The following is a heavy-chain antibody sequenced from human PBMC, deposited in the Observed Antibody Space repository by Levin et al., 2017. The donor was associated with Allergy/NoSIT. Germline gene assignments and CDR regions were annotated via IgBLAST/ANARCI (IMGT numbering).Heavy chain of an antibody. Sequence: LSGGSLRLSCAGSGFRFSSYGMNWVRQAPGKGLEWVSIISGSGGSTYYADSVKGRFTISRDNSNNTLYLQMNSLRGEDTAVYYCAKDLALFGPVITTYGMDVWGQGTTVTVSS. V-gene: IGHV3-23*01. CDR3: AKDLALFGPVITTYGMDV. D-gene: IGHD3/OR15-3a*01. CDR1: GFRFSSYG. CDR2: ISGSGGST. J-gene: IGHJ6*02.